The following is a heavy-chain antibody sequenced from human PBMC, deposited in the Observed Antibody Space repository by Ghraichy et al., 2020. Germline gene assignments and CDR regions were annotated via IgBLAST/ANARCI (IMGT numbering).Heavy chain of an antibody. J-gene: IGHJ3*02. CDR1: GGSISSYY. CDR2: IYTSGST. D-gene: IGHD6-13*01. Sequence: SETLSLTCTVSGGSISSYYWSWIRQPAGKGLEWIGRIYTSGSTNYNPSLKSRVTMSVDTSKNQFSLKLSSVTAADTAVYYCARATYSGIAAAGSSAFDIWGQGTMVTVSS. CDR3: ARATYSGIAAAGSSAFDI. V-gene: IGHV4-4*07.